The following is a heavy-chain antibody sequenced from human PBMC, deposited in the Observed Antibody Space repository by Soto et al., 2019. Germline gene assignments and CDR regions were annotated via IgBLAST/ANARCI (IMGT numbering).Heavy chain of an antibody. CDR1: GFTFSSYG. Sequence: QVQLVESGGGVVQPGRSLRLSCAASGFTFSSYGMHWVRQAPGKGLEWVAVISYDGSNKYYADSVKGRFTISRDNSKNTLYLQMNSLRAEDTAVYYCAKDLMGRYDLPYYYYGMDVWGQGTTVTVSS. D-gene: IGHD5-12*01. J-gene: IGHJ6*02. CDR2: ISYDGSNK. V-gene: IGHV3-30*18. CDR3: AKDLMGRYDLPYYYYGMDV.